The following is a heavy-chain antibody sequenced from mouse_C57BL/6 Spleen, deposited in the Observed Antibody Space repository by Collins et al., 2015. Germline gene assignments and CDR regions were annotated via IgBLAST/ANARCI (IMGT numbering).Heavy chain of an antibody. J-gene: IGHJ4*01. V-gene: IGHV10-3*01. Sequence: EVQLVESGGGLVQPKGSLKLSCAASGFTFNTYAMHWVRQAPGKGLEWVGRIRSKSSNYGTYYADSVKDRFTISRDDSQSMLYLQMNNLKTEDTAVYYCVRGLWDLNYDYAMDHWGQGTSVTVSS. CDR2: IRSKSSNYGT. CDR3: VRGLWDLNYDYAMDH. CDR1: GFTFNTYA. D-gene: IGHD6-5*01.